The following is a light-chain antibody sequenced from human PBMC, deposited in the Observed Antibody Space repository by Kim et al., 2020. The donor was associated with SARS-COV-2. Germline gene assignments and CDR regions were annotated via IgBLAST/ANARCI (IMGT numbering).Light chain of an antibody. V-gene: IGLV2-23*02. CDR2: EVS. J-gene: IGLJ2*01. Sequence: QSALTQPASVPGSPGQSITISCTGTSSDVGSYNLVSWYQQHPGKAPKLMIYEVSKRPSGVSNRFSGSKSGNTASLTISELQAEDEADYYCCSYAGTTTYVVFGGGTQLTVL. CDR1: SSDVGSYNL. CDR3: CSYAGTTTYVV.